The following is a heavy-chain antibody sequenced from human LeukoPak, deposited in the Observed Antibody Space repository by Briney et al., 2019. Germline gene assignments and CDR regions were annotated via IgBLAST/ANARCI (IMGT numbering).Heavy chain of an antibody. CDR3: LRGGRGNSYGLFDL. J-gene: IGHJ5*02. CDR2: VNSDGTRL. D-gene: IGHD3-10*01. CDR1: GFTFSDYW. Sequence: GGSLRLSCAASGFTFSDYWMHWVRQAPGKGLVWVSRVNSDGTRLSQGDYVKGRFTISRDNAKNTLYLHMIDLRDDDTAVYYCLRGGRGNSYGLFDLWGQGTLVTVST. V-gene: IGHV3-74*01.